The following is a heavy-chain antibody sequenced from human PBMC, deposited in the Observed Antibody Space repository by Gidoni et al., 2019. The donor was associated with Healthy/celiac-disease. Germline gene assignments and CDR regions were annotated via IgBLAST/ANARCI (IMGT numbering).Heavy chain of an antibody. V-gene: IGHV3-49*05. D-gene: IGHD1-26*01. CDR2: SRSKAYGGTT. Sequence: EVQLVESGGGLVKPGRSLRLSCTASGFTFGDYAMSWFRQAPGKGLEWVGFSRSKAYGGTTEYAASVKGRFTISRDDSKSIAYLQMNSLKTEDTAVYYCTRDQRGSYLGDYWVQGTLVTVSS. CDR1: GFTFGDYA. J-gene: IGHJ4*02. CDR3: TRDQRGSYLGDY.